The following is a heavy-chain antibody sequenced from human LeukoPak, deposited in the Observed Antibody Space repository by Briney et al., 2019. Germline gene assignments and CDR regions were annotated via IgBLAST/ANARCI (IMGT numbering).Heavy chain of an antibody. CDR1: GFTFSSYA. Sequence: PGGSLRLSCAASGFTFSSYAMSWVRQAPGKGLEWVSSISGSGASTYYADSVKGRFTISRDNSKNTLNLQMNSLRAEDTAVYYCATIAVAGSYYMDVWGKGTTVTISS. D-gene: IGHD6-19*01. CDR3: ATIAVAGSYYMDV. J-gene: IGHJ6*03. CDR2: ISGSGAST. V-gene: IGHV3-23*01.